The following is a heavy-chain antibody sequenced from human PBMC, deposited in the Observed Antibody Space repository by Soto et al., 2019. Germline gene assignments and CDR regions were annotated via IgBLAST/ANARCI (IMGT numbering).Heavy chain of an antibody. J-gene: IGHJ6*02. V-gene: IGHV3-74*01. D-gene: IGHD3-10*01. CDR3: ARSVRSGTYPYYYFAMVV. CDR2: IHSNGNTT. Sequence: EVQLVESGGGLVQPGGSLRLSCAASGFTFSAYWMHWVRQAPGKGLVWVSRIHSNGNTTTYADSVKGRCTISRDNAKNTLYLQMNSLRAEDTAVYYCARSVRSGTYPYYYFAMVVGGQGTTVTVSS. CDR1: GFTFSAYW.